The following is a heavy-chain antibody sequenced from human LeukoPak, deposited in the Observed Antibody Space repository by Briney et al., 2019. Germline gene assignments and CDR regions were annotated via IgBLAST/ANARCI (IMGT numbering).Heavy chain of an antibody. CDR2: ISSSSSYI. V-gene: IGHV3-21*01. D-gene: IGHD4-23*01. CDR1: GFTFSSYS. J-gene: IGHJ3*02. Sequence: GGSLRLSCAASGFTFSSYSMNWVRQAPGKGLEWVSSISSSSSYIYYADSVKGRFTISRDNAKNSLYLQMNSLRAEDTAVYYYARDIDYGGPFDAFDIWGQGTMVTVSS. CDR3: ARDIDYGGPFDAFDI.